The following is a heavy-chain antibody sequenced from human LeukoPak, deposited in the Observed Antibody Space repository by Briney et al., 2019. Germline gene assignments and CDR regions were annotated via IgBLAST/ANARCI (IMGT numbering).Heavy chain of an antibody. CDR1: GFTFSSYW. V-gene: IGHV3-74*01. CDR3: AGDIHSGFDQ. CDR2: INIDASST. J-gene: IGHJ5*02. D-gene: IGHD5-12*01. Sequence: PGGSLRLSCAASGFTFSSYWMHWVRQAPGTGLVWVSRINIDASSTNYADSVKGRFTISRDNAKNTLYLQMNSLRAEDTAVYYCAGDIHSGFDQWGQGTLVTVSS.